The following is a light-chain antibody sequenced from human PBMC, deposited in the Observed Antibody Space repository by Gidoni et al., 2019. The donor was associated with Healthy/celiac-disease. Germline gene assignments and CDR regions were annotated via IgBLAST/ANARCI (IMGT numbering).Light chain of an antibody. CDR2: DGS. V-gene: IGKV3-11*01. CDR3: QQRSSWPRS. CDR1: QSVSGY. J-gene: IGKJ2*04. Sequence: EIVLTQSPATLSLSPGERATLSCRASQSVSGYLAWYQQKPGQAPRLLMYDGSNRATGIPARFSGSGSGTDFTLTISSLEPEDFAVYYCQQRSSWPRSFXXXTKLEIK.